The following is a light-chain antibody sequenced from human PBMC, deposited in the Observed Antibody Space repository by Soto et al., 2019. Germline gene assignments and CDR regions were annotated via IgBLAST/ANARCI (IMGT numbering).Light chain of an antibody. CDR2: AAS. J-gene: IGKJ1*01. CDR3: QQTYSNPPT. V-gene: IGKV1-39*01. CDR1: QSMSTY. Sequence: DIQMTQSPSTLPASVGDRVTITCRASQSMSTYLNWYQQKAGLAPKLLIYAASSLQSGVPSRFSGSGSGTDFTLTISSLQPEDFQTYYCQQTYSNPPTFGQGTKVDIK.